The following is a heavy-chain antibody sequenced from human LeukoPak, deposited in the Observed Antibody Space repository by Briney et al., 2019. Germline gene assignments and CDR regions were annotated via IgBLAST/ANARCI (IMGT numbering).Heavy chain of an antibody. V-gene: IGHV1-8*01. CDR2: MNPNDGNT. D-gene: IGHD3-16*02. CDR1: GYTFTSYD. J-gene: IGHJ5*02. Sequence: ASVKVSCKASGYTFTSYDINWVRQATGQGLEWMGWMNPNDGNTGYAQKFQGRVTMTRNTSISTAYMELSSLRSEDTAVYYCARGLPGYYDYVWGSYRYNWFDPWGQGTLVTVSS. CDR3: ARGLPGYYDYVWGSYRYNWFDP.